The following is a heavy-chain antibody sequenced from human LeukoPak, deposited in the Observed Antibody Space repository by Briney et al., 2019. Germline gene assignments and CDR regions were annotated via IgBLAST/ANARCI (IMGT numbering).Heavy chain of an antibody. V-gene: IGHV3-30*02. CDR3: ARGGSYLSAFDI. CDR1: GFIFSNYG. D-gene: IGHD1-26*01. J-gene: IGHJ3*02. CDR2: IRHDGSNK. Sequence: GGSLRLSCTTSGFIFSNYGMHWVRQAPGKGLEWVAFIRHDGSNKYYADSVKGRFTISRDNSKNTLYLQMNSLRGEDTAVYYCARGGSYLSAFDIWGQGTMVTVSS.